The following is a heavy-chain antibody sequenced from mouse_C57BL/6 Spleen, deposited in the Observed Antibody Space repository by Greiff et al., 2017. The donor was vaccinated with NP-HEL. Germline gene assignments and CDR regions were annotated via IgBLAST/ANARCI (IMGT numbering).Heavy chain of an antibody. CDR1: GYTFTDYY. Sequence: VQLQQSGPVLVKPGASVKMSCKASGYTFTDYYMNWVKQSHGKSLEWIGVINPYNGGTSYNQKFKGKATLTVDKSSSTAYMELNSLTSEDSAVYYCARGDSNYEEIAYWGQGTLVTVSA. J-gene: IGHJ3*01. V-gene: IGHV1-19*01. CDR3: ARGDSNYEEIAY. D-gene: IGHD2-5*01. CDR2: INPYNGGT.